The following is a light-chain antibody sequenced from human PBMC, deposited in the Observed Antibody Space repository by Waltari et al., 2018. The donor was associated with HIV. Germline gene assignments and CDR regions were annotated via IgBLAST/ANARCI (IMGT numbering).Light chain of an antibody. V-gene: IGLV1-47*01. CDR3: AACEDSLSGWV. CDR2: SNK. Sequence: QSVLTQPPSASGTPGQRVTISCSGSSSTIGRNSLYWYQQLAGTAPKLLSYSNKQRASGDPDRVSGPKSCTSAALAISGLRSEEESDYYCAACEDSLSGWVFGGGTKLTVL. J-gene: IGLJ3*02. CDR1: SSTIGRNS.